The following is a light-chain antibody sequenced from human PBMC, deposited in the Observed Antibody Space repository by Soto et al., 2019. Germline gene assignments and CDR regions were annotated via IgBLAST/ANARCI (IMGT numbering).Light chain of an antibody. CDR3: QQYYNTLKYT. CDR2: WAS. V-gene: IGKV4-1*01. Sequence: DIVMTQSPDSLAVSLGERATINCKSSQSVTYSSKNKTYLAWYQQKPGQPPHLLIYWASIRESGVPDRFSGSGSGTDFTLTISDLQSEDVAVYYCQQYYNTLKYTFGQGTKLEIK. CDR1: QSVTYSSKNKTY. J-gene: IGKJ2*01.